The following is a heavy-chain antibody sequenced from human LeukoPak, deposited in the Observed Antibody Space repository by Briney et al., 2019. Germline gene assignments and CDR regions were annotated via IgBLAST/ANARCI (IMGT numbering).Heavy chain of an antibody. CDR1: GFTLSDYW. V-gene: IGHV3-74*01. CDR3: AREGREVAGLQY. CDR2: INREGSSA. J-gene: IGHJ4*02. D-gene: IGHD6-19*01. Sequence: TGGSLRLSCAASGFTLSDYWMYWVRQAPGKRLVWVSRINREGSSATYADSVKGRFTISRDNARNTLYLQMISLRIEDAAVYYCAREGREVAGLQYWGQGTLVTVSS.